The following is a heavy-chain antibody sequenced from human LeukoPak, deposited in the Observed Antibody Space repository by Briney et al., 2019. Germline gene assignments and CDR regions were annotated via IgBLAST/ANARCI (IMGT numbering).Heavy chain of an antibody. CDR3: APFRGVSGLDV. D-gene: IGHD3-10*01. CDR1: GFTFSSYS. Sequence: GGSLRLSCAASGFTFSSYSMNWVRQAPGKGLEWVSSISSSSSYIYYADSVKGRFTVSRDNAKNSLYLQMNSLRAEDTAVYYCAPFRGVSGLDVWGQGTTVTVSS. CDR2: ISSSSSYI. V-gene: IGHV3-21*01. J-gene: IGHJ6*02.